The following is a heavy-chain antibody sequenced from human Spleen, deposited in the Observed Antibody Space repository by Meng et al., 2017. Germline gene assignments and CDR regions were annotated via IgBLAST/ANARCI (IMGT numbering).Heavy chain of an antibody. CDR3: FRGGMDV. V-gene: IGHV3-64*01. Sequence: LTCAASGFTFSSYVIHWVRQAPGKGLEYVTGISSNGGSTYYANSVKGRFSISRDNSKNTVHLQMGSLRAEDMAVYHCFRGGMDVWGQGTTVTVSS. J-gene: IGHJ6*02. CDR2: ISSNGGST. CDR1: GFTFSSYV.